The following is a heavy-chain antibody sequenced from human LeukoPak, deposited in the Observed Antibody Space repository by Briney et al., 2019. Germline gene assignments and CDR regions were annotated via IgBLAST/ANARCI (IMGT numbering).Heavy chain of an antibody. Sequence: SETLSLTCTVSGYSISSGYYWGWIRQPPGKGLEWIGNIYPTGSTYYNPSLKSRVTISVDTSKNQFSLKVSSVSAADTAVYYCARAYSSSWYWNWFDPWDQGTLVTVSS. CDR1: GYSISSGYY. CDR2: IYPTGST. J-gene: IGHJ5*02. CDR3: ARAYSSSWYWNWFDP. V-gene: IGHV4-38-2*02. D-gene: IGHD6-13*01.